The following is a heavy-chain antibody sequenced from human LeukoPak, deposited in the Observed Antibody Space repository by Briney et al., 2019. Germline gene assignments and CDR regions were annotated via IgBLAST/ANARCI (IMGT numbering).Heavy chain of an antibody. CDR2: ISPYNGNT. Sequence: VASVKVSCKTSGYTFTNYGISWVRQAPGRGLEWMGWISPYNGNTIYAQKLQGRVTVTTDTSTSTAYMELRSLRSDDTAVYYCTRTVLDCKNGVCYDYWGQGTLVTVSS. D-gene: IGHD2-8*01. CDR1: GYTFTNYG. V-gene: IGHV1-18*01. J-gene: IGHJ4*02. CDR3: TRTVLDCKNGVCYDY.